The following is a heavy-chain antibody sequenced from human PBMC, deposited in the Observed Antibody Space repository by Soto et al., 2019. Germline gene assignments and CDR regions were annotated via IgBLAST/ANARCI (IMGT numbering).Heavy chain of an antibody. CDR3: AKDQASGQGSFDS. V-gene: IGHV3-30*18. CDR2: ISYDGSNQ. Sequence: GGSLRLSCAASGFTFNIYGMHWVRQAPDKGLEWVAPISYDGSNQYYADSVKGRFTISRDNSKNTLFLQMNSLRADDTAVYYCAKDQASGQGSFDSWGQGTLVTVSS. J-gene: IGHJ4*02. CDR1: GFTFNIYG.